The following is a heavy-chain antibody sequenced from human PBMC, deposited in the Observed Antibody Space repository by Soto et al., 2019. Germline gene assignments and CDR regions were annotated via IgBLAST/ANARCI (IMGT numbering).Heavy chain of an antibody. CDR1: GGYISSYY. V-gene: IGHV4-59*08. CDR2: IYYSGST. CDR3: ARFPLITMVRGGEINNWFDP. Sequence: SETMSLTCTVSGGYISSYYWSWIRQQTGKGLEWIGYIYYSGSTNYNPSLKSRVTISVDTSKNQFSLKLSSVTAADTAVYYCARFPLITMVRGGEINNWFDPWGQGTLVTVSS. J-gene: IGHJ5*02. D-gene: IGHD3-10*01.